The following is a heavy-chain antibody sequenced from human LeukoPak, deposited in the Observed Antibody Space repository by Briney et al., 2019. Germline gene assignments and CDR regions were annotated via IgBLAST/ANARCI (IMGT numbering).Heavy chain of an antibody. CDR3: VRHGLGSSWFGFDY. D-gene: IGHD6-13*01. Sequence: MAGEFLKISCKGSGYTFTTYWIGWVRQMPGKGLEWMGIIYPGDSDPRYSPSFQGQVTISADKSISTAYLQWSSLKASDSAMYYCVRHGLGSSWFGFDYWGQGTLVTVSS. V-gene: IGHV5-51*01. CDR1: GYTFTTYW. CDR2: IYPGDSDP. J-gene: IGHJ4*02.